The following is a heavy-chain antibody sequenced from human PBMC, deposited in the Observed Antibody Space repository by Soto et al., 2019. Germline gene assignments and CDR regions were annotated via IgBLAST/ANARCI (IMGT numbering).Heavy chain of an antibody. CDR2: IYNSGV. V-gene: IGHV4-39*01. D-gene: IGHD2-15*01. CDR1: VGSTSSSSYS. CDR3: ARHPTGFPNWIDP. Sequence: LSETLYLTCTVSVGSTSSSSYSWGWIRQPPGKGLEWIGSIYNSGVDYNPSLKSRVTISVDTSKTQFSLRLTSVTAADTALYYCARHPTGFPNWIDPWGQGIMVTVPQ. J-gene: IGHJ5*02.